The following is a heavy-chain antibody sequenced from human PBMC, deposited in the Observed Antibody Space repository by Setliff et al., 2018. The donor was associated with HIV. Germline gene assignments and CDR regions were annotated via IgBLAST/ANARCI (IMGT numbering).Heavy chain of an antibody. CDR1: GGPISSGSYS. D-gene: IGHD2-15*01. J-gene: IGHJ3*02. V-gene: IGHV4-61*02. CDR3: ARERRNVVEYDSLFFDT. CDR2: IYTNGTT. Sequence: SETLSLTCTVSGGPISSGSYSWSWIRPPAGKVLEWIGRIYTNGTTNYNPTLRTLSTISVDLSKNQSSLTLSPVTAADPAIYYCARERRNVVEYDSLFFDTWGQGTMVTVSS.